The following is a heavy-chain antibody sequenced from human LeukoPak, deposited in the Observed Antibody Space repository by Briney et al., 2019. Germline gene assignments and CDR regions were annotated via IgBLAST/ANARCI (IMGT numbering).Heavy chain of an antibody. CDR1: GFTFSNAW. CDR3: ARVDGYYYYFDY. D-gene: IGHD5-24*01. V-gene: IGHV3-7*04. J-gene: IGHJ4*02. CDR2: IKQDGSEK. Sequence: GGSLRLSCAASGFTFSNAWMSWVRQAPGKGLEWVANIKQDGSEKYYVDSVKGRFTISRDNAKNSLYLQMNSLRAEDTAVYYCARVDGYYYYFDYWGQGTLVTVSS.